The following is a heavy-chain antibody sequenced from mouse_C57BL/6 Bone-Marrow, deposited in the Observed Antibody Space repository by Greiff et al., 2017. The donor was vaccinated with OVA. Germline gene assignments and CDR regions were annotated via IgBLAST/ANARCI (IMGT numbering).Heavy chain of an antibody. D-gene: IGHD3-2*02. J-gene: IGHJ3*01. CDR1: GYTFTDYY. Sequence: QVHVKQSGPELVKPGASVKISCKASGYTFTDYYINWVKQRPGQGLEWIGWIFPGSGSTYYNEKFKGKATLTVDKSSSTAYMLLSSLTSEDSAVYFCARWGAAQASFAYWGQGTLVTVSA. V-gene: IGHV1-75*01. CDR3: ARWGAAQASFAY. CDR2: IFPGSGST.